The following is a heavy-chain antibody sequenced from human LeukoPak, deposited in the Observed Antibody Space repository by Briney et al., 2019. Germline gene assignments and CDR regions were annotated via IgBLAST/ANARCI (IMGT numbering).Heavy chain of an antibody. CDR1: GYTFTGCY. D-gene: IGHD1-7*01. Sequence: ASVKVSCKASGYTFTGCYMHWVRQAPGQGPEWMGWINPASGDANYVQKSQGRVTMTRNTSTNTAYMEMNSLRTDDTAVYFCAKGDNWNYFSPDSWGQGTLVTVSS. V-gene: IGHV1-2*02. CDR3: AKGDNWNYFSPDS. CDR2: INPASGDA. J-gene: IGHJ4*02.